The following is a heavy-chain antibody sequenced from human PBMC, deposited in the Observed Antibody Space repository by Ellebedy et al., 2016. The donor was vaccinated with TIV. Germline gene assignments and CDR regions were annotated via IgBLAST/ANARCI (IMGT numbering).Heavy chain of an antibody. CDR1: GYPFSSYG. CDR2: ISCNGENT. V-gene: IGHV1-18*04. J-gene: IGHJ4*02. Sequence: AASVKVSCKASGYPFSSYGMSWVRQAPGRGLEWMGWISCNGENTNYEQKFQGRVTMTADTSTSTIYMELRSLRSDDTAVYFCARDHGTKSVDYWGQGTLVTVSS. CDR3: ARDHGTKSVDY.